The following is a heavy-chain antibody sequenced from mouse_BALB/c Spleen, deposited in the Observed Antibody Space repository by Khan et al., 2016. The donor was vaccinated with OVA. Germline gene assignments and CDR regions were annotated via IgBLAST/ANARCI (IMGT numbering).Heavy chain of an antibody. Sequence: EVELVESGGGLVKPGGSLKLSCAASGFTFSDYYMYWVRQTPERRLEWVATISDGGSYTYYPDSVKGRFTISRDNAKNNPYLPLSSLKSEDTAMYYCARGENWSFDYWGQGTTLTVSS. CDR1: GFTFSDYY. D-gene: IGHD4-1*01. V-gene: IGHV5-4*02. J-gene: IGHJ2*01. CDR3: ARGENWSFDY. CDR2: ISDGGSYT.